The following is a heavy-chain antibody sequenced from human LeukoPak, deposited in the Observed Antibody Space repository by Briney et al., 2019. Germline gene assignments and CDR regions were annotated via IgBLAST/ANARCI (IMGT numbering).Heavy chain of an antibody. CDR3: ARAVVTSPRSAFDI. CDR1: GYTFTGYW. V-gene: IGHV1-46*01. Sequence: ASVKLSCKAFGYTFTGYWMHWVRQAPGQGPEWMGVISPSGGSTIYAQKFKGRVTMTRDVSTSTVYMQLSSLRSEDTAVYYCARAVVTSPRSAFDIWGQGTMVTVSS. D-gene: IGHD4-23*01. J-gene: IGHJ3*02. CDR2: ISPSGGST.